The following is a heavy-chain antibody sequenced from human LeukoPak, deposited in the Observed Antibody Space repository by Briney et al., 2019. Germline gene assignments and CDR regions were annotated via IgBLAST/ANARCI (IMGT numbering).Heavy chain of an antibody. V-gene: IGHV1-18*01. D-gene: IGHD3-10*01. J-gene: IGHJ5*02. CDR3: ARIPRFGELNWFDP. Sequence: ASVKVSCKASGYTFTSYGISWVRQAPGQGLEWMGWISAYNGNTNYAQRLQGRVTMTTDTSTSTAYMELRSLRSDDTAVYYCARIPRFGELNWFDPWGQGTLVTVSS. CDR2: ISAYNGNT. CDR1: GYTFTSYG.